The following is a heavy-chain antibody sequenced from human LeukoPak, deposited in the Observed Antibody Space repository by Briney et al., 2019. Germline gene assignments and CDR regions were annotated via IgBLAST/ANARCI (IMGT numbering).Heavy chain of an antibody. J-gene: IGHJ4*02. CDR3: ARHEQWLISFNH. CDR1: GGSISSYY. V-gene: IGHV4-4*07. D-gene: IGHD6-19*01. Sequence: SETLSLTCTVSGGSISSYYWSWIRQPAGKGLEWIGRIYTSGSTNYNPSLKSRVTISVDTSKNQFSLKLRSVTAADTAVYYCARHEQWLISFNHWGQGTLVTVSS. CDR2: IYTSGST.